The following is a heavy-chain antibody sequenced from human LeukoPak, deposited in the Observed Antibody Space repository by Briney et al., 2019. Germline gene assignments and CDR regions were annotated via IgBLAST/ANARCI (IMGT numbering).Heavy chain of an antibody. Sequence: PGGSLRLSCAASGFTFSSYSMNWVRQAPGKGLEWVSSISSSSSYIYYADSVKGRFTISRDNAKNSLYLQMNSLRAEDTAVYYCARASLGYYDILTGYPPGYWGQGTLVTVSS. CDR1: GFTFSSYS. CDR3: ARASLGYYDILTGYPPGY. D-gene: IGHD3-9*01. J-gene: IGHJ4*02. CDR2: ISSSSSYI. V-gene: IGHV3-21*01.